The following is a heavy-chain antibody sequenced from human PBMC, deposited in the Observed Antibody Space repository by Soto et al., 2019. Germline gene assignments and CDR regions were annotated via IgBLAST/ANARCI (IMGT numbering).Heavy chain of an antibody. CDR1: GGSISSSSYY. V-gene: IGHV4-39*01. D-gene: IGHD4-17*01. Sequence: SETLSLTCTGSGGSISSSSYYWGWIRQPPGKGLEWIGSIYYSGSTYYNPSLKSRVTISVDTSKNQFSLKLSSVTAADTAVYYCARLADYGGFYWGQGTLVTVSS. CDR3: ARLADYGGFY. J-gene: IGHJ4*02. CDR2: IYYSGST.